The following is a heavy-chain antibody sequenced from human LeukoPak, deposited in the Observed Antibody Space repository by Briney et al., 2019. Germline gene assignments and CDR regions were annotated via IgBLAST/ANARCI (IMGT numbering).Heavy chain of an antibody. V-gene: IGHV3-53*01. CDR2: IYSGGST. CDR3: AKMGIAAAGTADY. Sequence: PGGSLRLSCAASGFTVSSNYMSWVRQAPGKGLEWVSDIYSGGSTYYADSVKSGFTTSRDNSKNTLSLQMNSLRAEDTAVYYCAKMGIAAAGTADYWGQGTLVTVSS. D-gene: IGHD6-13*01. J-gene: IGHJ4*02. CDR1: GFTVSSNY.